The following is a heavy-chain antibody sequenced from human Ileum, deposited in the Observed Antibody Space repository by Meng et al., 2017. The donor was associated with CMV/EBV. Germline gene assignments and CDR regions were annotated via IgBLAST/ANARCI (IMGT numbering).Heavy chain of an antibody. Sequence: QVHMVQCGGGVKKPGASVKVSFKTSGSGYSFTGYYFHWVRQAPGQGLEWMGWINPNTGDTDYIQNFQGRVTMTRDTSISTVYMELNYLRSDDTALYYCATGAYSAYWGQGTLVTVSS. CDR3: ATGAYSAY. CDR1: GSGYSFTGYY. J-gene: IGHJ4*02. V-gene: IGHV1-2*02. CDR2: INPNTGDT. D-gene: IGHD4-23*01.